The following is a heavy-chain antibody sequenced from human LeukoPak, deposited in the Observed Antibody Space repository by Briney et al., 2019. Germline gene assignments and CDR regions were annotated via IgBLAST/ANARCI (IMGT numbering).Heavy chain of an antibody. CDR1: GYSLSELS. CDR2: SDPEDGEK. V-gene: IGHV1-24*01. Sequence: ASVKVSCKVSGYSLSELSLHWVRQAPGKRLEWMGGSDPEDGEKIYAQKFQGRVTMTEDTSTDTAYMELRSLRSEDTAVYHCARDHYYDSSGYYQVRYMDVWGKGTTVTVSS. CDR3: ARDHYYDSSGYYQVRYMDV. D-gene: IGHD3-22*01. J-gene: IGHJ6*03.